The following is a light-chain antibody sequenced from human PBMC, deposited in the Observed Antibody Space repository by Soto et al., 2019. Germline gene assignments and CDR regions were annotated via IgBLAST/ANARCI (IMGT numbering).Light chain of an antibody. J-gene: IGLJ1*01. V-gene: IGLV2-11*01. CDR2: DVS. CDR1: SSDVGGYNY. Sequence: QSALTQPRSVSGSPGQSVTISCTGTSSDVGGYNYVSWYPQHPGKAPKLMIYDVSKWPSGVPDRFSGSKSGNTASLTISGLQAEDEADYYCCSYAGSYTYVFGTGTKLTVL. CDR3: CSYAGSYTYV.